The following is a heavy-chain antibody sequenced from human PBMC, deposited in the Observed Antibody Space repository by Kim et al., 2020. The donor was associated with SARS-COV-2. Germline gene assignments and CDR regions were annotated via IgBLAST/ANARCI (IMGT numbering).Heavy chain of an antibody. CDR1: GFTFSSYE. V-gene: IGHV3-48*03. D-gene: IGHD4-17*01. CDR3: AREWGRLRGPGMDV. CDR2: ISSSGSTI. J-gene: IGHJ6*02. Sequence: GSLRLSCAASGFTFSSYEMNWVRQAPGKGLEWVSYISSSGSTIYYADSVKGRFTISRDNAKNSLYLQMNSLRAEDTAVYYCAREWGRLRGPGMDVWGQGTTVTVSS.